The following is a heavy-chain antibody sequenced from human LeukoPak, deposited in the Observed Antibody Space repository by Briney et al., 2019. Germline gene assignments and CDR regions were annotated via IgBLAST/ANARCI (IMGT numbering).Heavy chain of an antibody. V-gene: IGHV3-20*04. CDR2: INWNGGST. Sequence: GGSLRLSCAASGFTFDDYGMSWVRQAPGKGLEWVSGINWNGGSTGYADSVKGRFTISRDNAKNSLYLQMNSLRAEDTALYYCARGGGDVDTAIPPYFDYWGQGTLVSVCS. D-gene: IGHD5-18*01. J-gene: IGHJ4*02. CDR3: ARGGGDVDTAIPPYFDY. CDR1: GFTFDDYG.